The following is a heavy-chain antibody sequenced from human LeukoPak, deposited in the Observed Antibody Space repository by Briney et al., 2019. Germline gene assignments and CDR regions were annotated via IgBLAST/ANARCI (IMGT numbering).Heavy chain of an antibody. V-gene: IGHV3-23*01. D-gene: IGHD6-13*01. J-gene: IGHJ5*02. CDR2: ISGSGSST. Sequence: GGSLRLSCAASGSTFSNYAMSWVRQAPGKGLEWVSGISGSGSSTFYADSVKGRYTISRDNSKNTLFLQMSSLTGDDTAVYYCAKASSSWYYLDPWGQGTLVTVSS. CDR3: AKASSSWYYLDP. CDR1: GSTFSNYA.